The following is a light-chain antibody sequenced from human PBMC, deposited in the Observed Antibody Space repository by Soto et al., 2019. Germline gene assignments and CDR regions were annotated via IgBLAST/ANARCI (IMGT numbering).Light chain of an antibody. V-gene: IGLV6-57*03. CDR2: EDN. J-gene: IGLJ2*01. CDR1: SGSIPSNY. CDR3: QSYDSSNQV. Sequence: NFMLTQPHSVSESPGKTVTISCTRSSGSIPSNYVQWYQQRPGSAPTTVIYEDNQRPSGVPDRFSGSIDSSSNSASLAISGLKTGDEADYYCQSYDSSNQVFGGGTKLTVL.